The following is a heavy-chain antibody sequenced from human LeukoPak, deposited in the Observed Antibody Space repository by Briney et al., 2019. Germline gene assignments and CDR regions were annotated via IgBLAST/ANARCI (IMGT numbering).Heavy chain of an antibody. Sequence: GGSLRLSCAASGFTFSSYAMSWVRQAPGKGLESVSAISGSGGSTYYADSVKGRFTISRDNSKNTLYLQMNSLRAEDTAVYYCAKDRGTVTTYNWFDPWGQGTLVTVSS. V-gene: IGHV3-23*01. CDR2: ISGSGGST. J-gene: IGHJ5*02. D-gene: IGHD4-17*01. CDR1: GFTFSSYA. CDR3: AKDRGTVTTYNWFDP.